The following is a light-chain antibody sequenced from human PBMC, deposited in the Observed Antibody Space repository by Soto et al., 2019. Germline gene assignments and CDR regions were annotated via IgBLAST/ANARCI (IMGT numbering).Light chain of an antibody. CDR3: QHQDSRPSGSV. J-gene: IGLJ1*01. CDR1: SSNIGAGYD. V-gene: IGLV1-40*01. CDR2: ANS. Sequence: QSVLTQPPSGSGAPGQRVTISCTGSSSNIGAGYDVHWYQQLPGTAPKLLIYANSDRPSGVPDRFSGSKSGTAASLAITGIHAEHDFYYYCQHQDSRPSGSVFRP.